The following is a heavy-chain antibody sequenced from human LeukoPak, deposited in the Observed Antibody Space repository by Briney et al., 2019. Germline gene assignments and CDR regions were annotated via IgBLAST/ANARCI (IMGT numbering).Heavy chain of an antibody. D-gene: IGHD6-13*01. CDR2: ISSSSSYI. CDR3: ASDLGYSSSWSSAFDI. V-gene: IGHV3-21*01. Sequence: PGGSVRLSCAASGFTFSSYSMNWVRQAPGKGLEWVSSISSSSSYIYYADSVKGRFTISRDNAKNSLYLQMNSLRAEDTAVYYCASDLGYSSSWSSAFDIWGQGTMVTVSS. CDR1: GFTFSSYS. J-gene: IGHJ3*02.